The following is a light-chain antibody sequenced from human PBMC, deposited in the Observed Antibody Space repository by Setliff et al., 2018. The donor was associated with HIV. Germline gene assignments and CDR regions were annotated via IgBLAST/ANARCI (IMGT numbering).Light chain of an antibody. J-gene: IGLJ1*01. CDR1: SSNIGAAYD. V-gene: IGLV1-40*01. Sequence: GDQGQRVTISCTGSSSNIGAAYDVHWYRQFPGTAPKLLIYGNINRPSGVPDRFSGSKSGTSGSLTITGLQAEDEADYYCQSYDSSLSAHVFGTGTKVTVL. CDR2: GNI. CDR3: QSYDSSLSAHV.